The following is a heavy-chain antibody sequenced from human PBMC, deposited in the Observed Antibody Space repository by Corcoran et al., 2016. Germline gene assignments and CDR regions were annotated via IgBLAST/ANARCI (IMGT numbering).Heavy chain of an antibody. CDR2: ITSGGSST. CDR3: ANKAIAARPPMG. Sequence: EVQLVESGGGLVQPGGSLRLSRAASGFTFTNYAMSWVRQTPGKGLEWVSGITSGGSSTYYADSVKGRFTISRDNSNNMLYLQMNSLRAEDTAIYYCANKAIAARPPMGWGQGTLVTVSS. V-gene: IGHV3-23*04. J-gene: IGHJ4*02. CDR1: GFTFTNYA. D-gene: IGHD6-6*01.